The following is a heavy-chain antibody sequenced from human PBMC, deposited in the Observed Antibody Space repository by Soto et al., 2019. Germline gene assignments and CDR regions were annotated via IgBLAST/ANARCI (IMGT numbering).Heavy chain of an antibody. D-gene: IGHD3-22*01. J-gene: IGHJ4*02. CDR2: INHSGST. Sequence: SETLSLTCAVYGGSFSGYYWSWIRQPPGKGLEWIGEINHSGSTNYNPSLKSRVTISVDTSKNQYSLKLSSVTAADTAVYYCAREDYYDSSGYYPLDYWGQGTLVTVSS. CDR1: GGSFSGYY. V-gene: IGHV4-34*01. CDR3: AREDYYDSSGYYPLDY.